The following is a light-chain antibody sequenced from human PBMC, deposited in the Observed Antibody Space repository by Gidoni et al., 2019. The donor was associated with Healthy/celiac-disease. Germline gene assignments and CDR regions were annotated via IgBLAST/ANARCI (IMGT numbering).Light chain of an antibody. Sequence: SSELTQAPAVSVALGLTVRIKCQGHSLRRYYASWYQQKPGQAPVLVIDGKNNRPSGIPDRFSGSSSGNTASLTITGAQAEDEADYYCNSRDSSGNHVVFGGGTKLTVL. V-gene: IGLV3-19*01. CDR1: SLRRYY. CDR2: GKN. J-gene: IGLJ2*01. CDR3: NSRDSSGNHVV.